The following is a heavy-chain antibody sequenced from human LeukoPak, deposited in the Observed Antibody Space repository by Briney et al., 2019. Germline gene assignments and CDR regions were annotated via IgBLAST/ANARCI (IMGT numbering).Heavy chain of an antibody. CDR3: AREGSGWYYFDY. V-gene: IGHV3-74*01. D-gene: IGHD6-19*01. J-gene: IGHJ4*02. CDR1: GFTFSSYA. CDR2: INSDGSST. Sequence: GGSLRLSCAASGFTFSSYAMSWVRQAPGKGLVWVSRINSDGSSTSYADSVKGRFTISRDNAKNTLYLQMNSLRAEDTAVYYCAREGSGWYYFDYWGQGTLVTVSS.